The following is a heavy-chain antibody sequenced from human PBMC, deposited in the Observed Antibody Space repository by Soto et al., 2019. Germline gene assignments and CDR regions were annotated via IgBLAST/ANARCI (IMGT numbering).Heavy chain of an antibody. J-gene: IGHJ4*02. CDR2: IYSGGSP. V-gene: IGHV3-53*01. CDR3: ARWSQVQYCNNGVCPGDY. D-gene: IGHD2-8*01. Sequence: PGGSRRPSCAAPGITVSSTYMSWGRQAPGKGLEWVSVIYSGGSPYYADSVKGRFTNSRDNSKITLYLQMNSLRAEDTSVYYCARWSQVQYCNNGVCPGDYWGQGTLVTVSS. CDR1: GITVSSTY.